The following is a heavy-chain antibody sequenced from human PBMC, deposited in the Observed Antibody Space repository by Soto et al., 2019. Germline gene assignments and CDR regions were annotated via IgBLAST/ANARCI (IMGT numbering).Heavy chain of an antibody. J-gene: IGHJ6*02. V-gene: IGHV1-18*01. D-gene: IGHD3-16*01. CDR1: GYTFTSYG. Sequence: AVKVSCKASGYTFTSYGISWVRQAPGQGLEWMGWISAYNGNTNYAQKLQGRVTMTTDTSTSTAYMELRSLRSDDTAVYYCASYDGWIPPYYPYVMXVWGQGTTVXVSS. CDR2: ISAYNGNT. CDR3: ASYDGWIPPYYPYVMXV.